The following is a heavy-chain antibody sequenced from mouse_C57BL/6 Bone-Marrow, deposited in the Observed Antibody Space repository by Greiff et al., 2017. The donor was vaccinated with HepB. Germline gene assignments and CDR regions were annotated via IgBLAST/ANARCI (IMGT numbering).Heavy chain of an antibody. CDR3: ARHGVYYDYDRGFDY. CDR2: FYPGSGSI. CDR1: GYTFTEYT. J-gene: IGHJ2*01. V-gene: IGHV1-62-2*01. Sequence: LVEPGASVKLSCKASGYTFTEYTIHWVKQRSGQGLEWIGWFYPGSGSIKYNEKFKDKATLTADKSSSTVYMELSRLTSEDSAVYFCARHGVYYDYDRGFDYWGQGTTLTVSS. D-gene: IGHD2-4*01.